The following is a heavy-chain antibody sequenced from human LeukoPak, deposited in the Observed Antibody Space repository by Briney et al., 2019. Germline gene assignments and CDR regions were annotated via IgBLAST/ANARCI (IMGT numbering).Heavy chain of an antibody. J-gene: IGHJ4*02. Sequence: PGGSLRLSCAASGFTLDDYAMHWVRQAPGKGLEWVSGISWNSGSIGYADSVKGRFTIPRDNAKNSLYLQMNSLRAEDTALYYCAKGASPMVRGVIDYWGQGTLVTVSS. V-gene: IGHV3-9*01. D-gene: IGHD3-10*01. CDR2: ISWNSGSI. CDR1: GFTLDDYA. CDR3: AKGASPMVRGVIDY.